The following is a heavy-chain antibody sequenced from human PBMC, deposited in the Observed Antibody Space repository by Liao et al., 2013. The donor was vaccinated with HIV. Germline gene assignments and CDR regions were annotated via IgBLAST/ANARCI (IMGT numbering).Heavy chain of an antibody. J-gene: IGHJ4*02. CDR3: ARSGGGSGYYNAPFDY. CDR2: IYTSGST. D-gene: IGHD3-22*01. V-gene: IGHV4-61*02. CDR1: GVSISSGSYY. Sequence: QVQLQESGPGLVKPSQTLSLTCTVSGVSISSGSYYWSWIRQPAGKGLEWVGHIYTSGSTNYSPSLKSRVTISVDTSKNQFSLILKSVTTADTAVYYCARSGGGSGYYNAPFDYWGQGTLVTVSS.